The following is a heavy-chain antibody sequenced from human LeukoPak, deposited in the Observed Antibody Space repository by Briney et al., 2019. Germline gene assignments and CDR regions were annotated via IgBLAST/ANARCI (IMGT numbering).Heavy chain of an antibody. J-gene: IGHJ4*02. CDR1: GSTFSSYA. V-gene: IGHV3-23*01. Sequence: QPGGCLRLSCAASGSTFSSYAMSWVRPAPGKGLEWVSAISGSGGSTYYADSVKGRFTNTRDNSKSTLYLQMNSLRAEDTAVYYCAKDYGCSYGLGFEYWGQRAPVTVSS. D-gene: IGHD5-18*01. CDR2: ISGSGGST. CDR3: AKDYGCSYGLGFEY.